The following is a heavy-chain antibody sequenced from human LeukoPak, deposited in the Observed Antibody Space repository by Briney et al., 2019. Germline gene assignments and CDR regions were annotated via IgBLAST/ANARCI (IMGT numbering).Heavy chain of an antibody. Sequence: GGSLRLSCPVSGFSVSSNYISWVRQTPGQGLEWVSVIYAGGDTCYSDSVMGRFTISRDTSKNTLYLQMNNLRAEDTAFYYCARVGIYYGYSGYPYWGQGSLVTVSS. D-gene: IGHD3-22*01. V-gene: IGHV3-53*01. CDR1: GFSVSSNY. J-gene: IGHJ4*02. CDR2: IYAGGDT. CDR3: ARVGIYYGYSGYPY.